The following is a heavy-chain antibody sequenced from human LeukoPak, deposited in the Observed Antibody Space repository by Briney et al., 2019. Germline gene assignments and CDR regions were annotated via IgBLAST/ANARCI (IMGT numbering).Heavy chain of an antibody. V-gene: IGHV3-20*04. Sequence: GGSLRLSCAASGFTFDDYGMNWVRQAPGKGLEWVSAINWNGGNTDYADSVKGRFTIFRDNAKNTLYWQMNSLRAEDTAFYYCVRRDTALVTYYFDYWGQGALVTVSS. CDR2: INWNGGNT. D-gene: IGHD5-18*01. CDR3: VRRDTALVTYYFDY. CDR1: GFTFDDYG. J-gene: IGHJ4*02.